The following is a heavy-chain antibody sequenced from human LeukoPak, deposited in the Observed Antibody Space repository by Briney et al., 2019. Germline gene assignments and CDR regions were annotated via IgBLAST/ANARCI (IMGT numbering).Heavy chain of an antibody. CDR3: ARRPYYDFWSGYSFNWFDP. J-gene: IGHJ5*02. Sequence: SETLSLTCAVYGGSSSGYYWSWIRQPPGKGLEWIGEINHSGSTNYNPSLKSRVTISVDTSKNQFSLKLSSVTAADTAVYYCARRPYYDFWSGYSFNWFDPWGQGTLVTVSS. CDR2: INHSGST. CDR1: GGSSSGYY. D-gene: IGHD3-3*01. V-gene: IGHV4-34*01.